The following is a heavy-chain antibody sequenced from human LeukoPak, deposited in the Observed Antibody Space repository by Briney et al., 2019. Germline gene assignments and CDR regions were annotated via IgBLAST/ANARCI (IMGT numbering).Heavy chain of an antibody. V-gene: IGHV4-4*07. D-gene: IGHD6-6*01. CDR1: GGSISSYY. Sequence: SETLSLTCTVSGGSISSYYWSWIRQPAGKGLEWIGRIYTSGSTNYNPSLKSRVTMSVDTSKNQFSLKLSSVTAADTAVYYCARDWSIAARHNYYYYYMDVWGKGTTVTVSS. CDR3: ARDWSIAARHNYYYYYMDV. CDR2: IYTSGST. J-gene: IGHJ6*03.